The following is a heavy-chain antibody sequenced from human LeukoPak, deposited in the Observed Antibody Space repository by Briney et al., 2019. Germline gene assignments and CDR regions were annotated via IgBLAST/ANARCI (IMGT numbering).Heavy chain of an antibody. CDR3: ARKYYDFWSGPYPLGYFDY. CDR2: IYYSGST. Sequence: ASETLSLTCTVSGGSISSSSYYWGWIRQPPGKGLEWIGSIYYSGSTYYNPSLKSRVTISVDTSKNQFSLKLSSVTAADTAVYYCARKYYDFWSGPYPLGYFDYWGQGTLVTVSS. D-gene: IGHD3-3*01. CDR1: GGSISSSSYY. J-gene: IGHJ4*02. V-gene: IGHV4-39*07.